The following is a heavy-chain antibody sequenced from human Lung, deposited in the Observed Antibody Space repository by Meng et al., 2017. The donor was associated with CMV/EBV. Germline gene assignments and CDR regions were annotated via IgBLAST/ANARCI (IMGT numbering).Heavy chain of an antibody. D-gene: IGHD2-2*01. Sequence: LXCAVYNGSFSGYYWSWIRQPPGKGLEWIGEINHSGSTNYNPSLESRVTIPVDTSKNQFSLKLSSVTAADTAVYYCARWVAVVPAARYYFYYYGMDVXGQGXTVTVSS. CDR3: ARWVAVVPAARYYFYYYGMDV. J-gene: IGHJ6*02. CDR1: NGSFSGYY. CDR2: INHSGST. V-gene: IGHV4-34*01.